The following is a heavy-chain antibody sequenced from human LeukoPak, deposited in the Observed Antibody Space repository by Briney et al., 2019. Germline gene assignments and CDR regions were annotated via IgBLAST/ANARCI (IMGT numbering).Heavy chain of an antibody. CDR1: GFTFSSYA. V-gene: IGHV3-23*01. CDR3: AKSRAIVVVVAATPLDY. D-gene: IGHD2-15*01. J-gene: IGHJ4*02. Sequence: PGGSLRLSCAASGFTFSSYAMSWVRQAPGKGLEWVSAISGSGGSTYYADSVKGRFTISRDNSKNTLYLQMNSLGAEDTAVYYCAKSRAIVVVVAATPLDYWGQGTLVTVSS. CDR2: ISGSGGST.